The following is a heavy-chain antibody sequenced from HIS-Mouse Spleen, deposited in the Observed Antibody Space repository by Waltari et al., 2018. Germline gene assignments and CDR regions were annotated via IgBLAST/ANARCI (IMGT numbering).Heavy chain of an antibody. D-gene: IGHD6-6*01. V-gene: IGHV3-30*04. CDR3: ARTLLNIAAPFDP. Sequence: QVQLVASGGGVVQPGRSLGRSCAASGFPFSSCAMHWVRQAPGKGLEWVAVISYDGSNKYYADSVKGRFTISRDNSKNTLYLQMNSLRAEDTAVYYCARTLLNIAAPFDPWGQGTLVTVSS. CDR2: ISYDGSNK. CDR1: GFPFSSCA. J-gene: IGHJ5*02.